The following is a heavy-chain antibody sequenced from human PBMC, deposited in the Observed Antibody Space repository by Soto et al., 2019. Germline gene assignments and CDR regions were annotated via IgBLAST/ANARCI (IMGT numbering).Heavy chain of an antibody. J-gene: IGHJ4*01. D-gene: IGHD2-8*01. CDR2: INADNVDS. V-gene: IGHV1-3*01. CDR1: GYTFTNYA. CDR3: ARGLRGGVYFEY. Sequence: QVHLVQSGAELREPGASVKVSCKTSGYTFTNYAMHWVRQAHGQRLEWMGWINADNVDSKYSQRFQGRVTLTWDTSATTNYMELTSLTSGDTAVYYCARGLRGGVYFEYWGQGNLVTVSS.